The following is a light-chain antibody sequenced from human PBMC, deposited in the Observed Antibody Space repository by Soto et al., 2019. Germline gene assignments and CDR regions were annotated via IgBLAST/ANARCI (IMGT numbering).Light chain of an antibody. Sequence: QSVLTQPPSVSGAPGQRVTISCTGSSSNIGAGYDVHWYQHLPGTAPKLLIYGNSNRPSGVPDRVSGSKSGTSASLAITGLQAEDEADYYCQSYDSSLIGVVFGGGTKVTVL. CDR3: QSYDSSLIGVV. CDR2: GNS. CDR1: SSNIGAGYD. J-gene: IGLJ2*01. V-gene: IGLV1-40*01.